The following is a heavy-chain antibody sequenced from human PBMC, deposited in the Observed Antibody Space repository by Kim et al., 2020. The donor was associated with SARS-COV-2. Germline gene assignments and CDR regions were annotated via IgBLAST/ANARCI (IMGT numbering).Heavy chain of an antibody. D-gene: IGHD6-19*01. J-gene: IGHJ6*02. Sequence: SVKVSCKASGGTFSSYAISWVRQAPGQGLEWMGGIIPIFGTANYAQKFQGRVTITADESTSTAYMELSSLRSEDTAVYYCARGRSSGWKRGFYYYGMDVWGQGTTVTVSS. V-gene: IGHV1-69*13. CDR3: ARGRSSGWKRGFYYYGMDV. CDR2: IIPIFGTA. CDR1: GGTFSSYA.